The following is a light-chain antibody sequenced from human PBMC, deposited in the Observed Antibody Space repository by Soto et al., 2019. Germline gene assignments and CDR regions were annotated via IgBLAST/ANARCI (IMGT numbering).Light chain of an antibody. J-gene: IGKJ3*01. CDR3: QQTSRTPQFT. V-gene: IGKV1-39*01. Sequence: DIQMTQSPASLSAFVGDRVTITCRASQSISGHLNWYQQKPGEPPKLLIYATSSLQTGVPSRFSGSGSGTDFSLTISGLQPEDFATYFCQQTSRTPQFTFGPGTRVEIK. CDR1: QSISGH. CDR2: ATS.